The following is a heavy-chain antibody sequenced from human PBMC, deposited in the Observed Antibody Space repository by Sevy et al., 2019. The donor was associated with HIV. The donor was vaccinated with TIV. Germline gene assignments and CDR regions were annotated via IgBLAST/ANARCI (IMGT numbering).Heavy chain of an antibody. Sequence: SETLSLTCAVYGGSFSGYYWSWIRQPPGKGLEWIGEINHSGSTNYNPSLKSRVTISVDTSKNQFSLKLSSVTAADTAVDYYAGWNVVVPAAILSSRYYYYYGMDVWGQGTTVTVSS. CDR1: GGSFSGYY. V-gene: IGHV4-34*01. CDR3: AGWNVVVPAAILSSRYYYYYGMDV. J-gene: IGHJ6*02. CDR2: INHSGST. D-gene: IGHD2-2*02.